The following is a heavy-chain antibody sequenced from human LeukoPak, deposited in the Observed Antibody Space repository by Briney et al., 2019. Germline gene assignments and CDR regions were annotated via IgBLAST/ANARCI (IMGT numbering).Heavy chain of an antibody. J-gene: IGHJ3*02. D-gene: IGHD3-10*01. CDR3: VKDQMVRGAGAFDI. CDR1: GFTFSSYA. V-gene: IGHV3-64D*06. CDR2: ISSNGGST. Sequence: GGALRLSCSASGFTFSSYAMHWVRQAPGKGVEYVSAISSNGGSTYYADSVKGRFTISRDNSKTTLYLQMSSLRAEDTAVYYCVKDQMVRGAGAFDIWGQGTMVTVSS.